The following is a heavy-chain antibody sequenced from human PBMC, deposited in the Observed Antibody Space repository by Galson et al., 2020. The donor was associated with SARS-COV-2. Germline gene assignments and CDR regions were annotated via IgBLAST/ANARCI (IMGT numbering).Heavy chain of an antibody. D-gene: IGHD6-19*01. CDR1: GGSISSGSYY. V-gene: IGHV4-61*02. Sequence: SETLSLTCTVSGGSISSGSYYWSWIRQPAGKGLEWIGRIYTSGSTNYNPSLKSRVTISVDTSKNQFSLKLSSVTAADTAVYYCAREGGWYYWFDPWGQGILVTVSS. CDR3: AREGGWYYWFDP. CDR2: IYTSGST. J-gene: IGHJ5*02.